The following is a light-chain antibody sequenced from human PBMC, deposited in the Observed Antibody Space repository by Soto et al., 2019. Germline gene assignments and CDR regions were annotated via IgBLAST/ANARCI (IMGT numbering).Light chain of an antibody. CDR2: AVR. J-gene: IGLJ3*02. Sequence: QSALTQPHSVSGSPGRSVTISCTGTNSDVGRYNSVSWCQQLPGKAPKIIISAVRQRPSGVPDRFSGSKSGNTASLTISGLQADDEADYFCFSYTANDNWVFGGGTKVTVL. CDR1: NSDVGRYNS. V-gene: IGLV2-11*01. CDR3: FSYTANDNWV.